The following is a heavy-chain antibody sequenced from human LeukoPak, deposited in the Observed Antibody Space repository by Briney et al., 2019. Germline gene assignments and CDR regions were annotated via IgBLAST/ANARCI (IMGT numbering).Heavy chain of an antibody. J-gene: IGHJ1*01. V-gene: IGHV3-20*04. Sequence: GGSLRLSCAASGFTFDDYGMSWVRQAPGKGLEWVSGINWNGGSTGYADSVKGRFTISRDNAKNSLYLQMNSLRAEDTAVYYCARDFTTFRPEYFQHWGQGTLVTVSS. D-gene: IGHD2/OR15-2a*01. CDR3: ARDFTTFRPEYFQH. CDR2: INWNGGST. CDR1: GFTFDDYG.